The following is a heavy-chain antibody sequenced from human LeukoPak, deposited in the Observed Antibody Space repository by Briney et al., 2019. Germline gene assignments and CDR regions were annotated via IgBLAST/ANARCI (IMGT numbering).Heavy chain of an antibody. Sequence: GGSLRLSCAASGFTFSSYAMSWVRQAPGKGLEWVSAISGSGGSTYYADSVKGGFTISRDNSKNTLYLQMNSLRAEDTAVYYCAKGIYGSGSYNWFDPWGQGTLVTVSS. V-gene: IGHV3-23*01. CDR1: GFTFSSYA. CDR3: AKGIYGSGSYNWFDP. D-gene: IGHD3-10*01. J-gene: IGHJ5*02. CDR2: ISGSGGST.